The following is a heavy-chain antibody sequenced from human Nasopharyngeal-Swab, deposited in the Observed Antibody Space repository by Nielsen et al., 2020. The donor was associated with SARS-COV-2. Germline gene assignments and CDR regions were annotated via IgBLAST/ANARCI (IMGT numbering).Heavy chain of an antibody. J-gene: IGHJ3*02. CDR1: GFTFSSYW. D-gene: IGHD1-1*01. V-gene: IGHV3-74*01. Sequence: GGSLRLSCSASGFTFSSYWMHWVRQAPGKGLVWVSRINSDGSSTSYADSVKGRFTISRDNAKNTLYLQMNSLRAEDTAVYYCARSLILQRDAFDIWGQGTMVTVSS. CDR3: ARSLILQRDAFDI. CDR2: INSDGSST.